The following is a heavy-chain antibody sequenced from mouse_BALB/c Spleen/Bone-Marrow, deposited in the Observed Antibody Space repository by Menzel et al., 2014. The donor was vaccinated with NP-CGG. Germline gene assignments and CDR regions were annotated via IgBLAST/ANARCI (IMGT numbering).Heavy chain of an antibody. CDR2: FNPSNGGT. CDR1: GYTFTNYY. D-gene: IGHD1-1*01. CDR3: SRHYYSTTYYAKDY. V-gene: IGHV1S81*02. Sequence: QVQLQQSGADLVKPGASVKWSCKASGYTFTNYYIYWVKQRPGQGLEWIGGFNPSNGGTKFSEKFKHKATLTIDKSSSTAYIQLSSLTSEDSAVYYCSRHYYSTTYYAKDYWGPGPSATVYS. J-gene: IGHJ4*01.